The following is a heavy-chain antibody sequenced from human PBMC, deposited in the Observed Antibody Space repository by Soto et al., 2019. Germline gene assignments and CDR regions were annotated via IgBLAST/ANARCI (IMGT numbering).Heavy chain of an antibody. CDR3: AKEHYDYVWGNYRSPFDY. CDR2: IYPGDFDT. J-gene: IGHJ4*02. V-gene: IGHV5-51*01. CDR1: GYTFNTYW. Sequence: PGESLKISCLGSGYTFNTYWIGWVRQMAGKGLEWMGIIYPGDFDTRYSPSFQGHVTMSVDRSISATFLHWRSEKASDTAVYFCAKEHYDYVWGNYRSPFDYWGQGARVTVSS. D-gene: IGHD3-16*02.